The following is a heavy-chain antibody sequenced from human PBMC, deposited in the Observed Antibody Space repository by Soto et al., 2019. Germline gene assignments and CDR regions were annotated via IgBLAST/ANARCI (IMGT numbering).Heavy chain of an antibody. CDR2: IYTSGST. D-gene: IGHD1-26*01. CDR1: GGSISSYY. J-gene: IGHJ4*02. V-gene: IGHV4-4*07. CDR3: ARVSNRGSGSYYPYYFDY. Sequence: PSETLSLTFTVSGGSISSYYWSWIRQHAGKGLEWIGRIYTSGSTNYNPSLKSRVTMSVDTAKNQFSLELSAVTAADTAVYYCARVSNRGSGSYYPYYFDYWGQGTLVTVS.